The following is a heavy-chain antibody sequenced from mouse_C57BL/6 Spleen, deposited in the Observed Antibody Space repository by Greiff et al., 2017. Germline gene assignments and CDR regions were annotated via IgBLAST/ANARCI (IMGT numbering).Heavy chain of an antibody. CDR2: LNPNNGGT. CDR3: ARNESYYGKGGYFDV. V-gene: IGHV1-18*01. CDR1: GYTFTDYN. J-gene: IGHJ1*03. D-gene: IGHD2-1*01. Sequence: EVQLQQSGPELVKPGASVKIPCKASGYTFTDYNMDWVKQSHGKNLEGIGDLNPNNGGTIYNQKFKGKATLTVDKSSSTAYMELRSLTSEETAVYYCARNESYYGKGGYFDVWGTGTTVTVSS.